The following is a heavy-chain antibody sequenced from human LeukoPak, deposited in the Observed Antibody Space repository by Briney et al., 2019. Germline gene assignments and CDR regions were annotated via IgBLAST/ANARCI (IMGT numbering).Heavy chain of an antibody. J-gene: IGHJ4*02. CDR3: AREDDSSGYYYDY. D-gene: IGHD3-22*01. V-gene: IGHV4-61*02. Sequence: SETLSLTCTVSGGSISSGSYYWSWIRQPAGKGLEWIGRIYTSGSTNYNPSLKSQVTISVDTSKNQFSLKLSSVTAADTAVYYCAREDDSSGYYYDYWGQGTLVTVSS. CDR2: IYTSGST. CDR1: GGSISSGSYY.